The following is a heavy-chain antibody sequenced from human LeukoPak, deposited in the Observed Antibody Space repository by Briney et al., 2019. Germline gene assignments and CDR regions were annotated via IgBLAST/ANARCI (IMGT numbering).Heavy chain of an antibody. J-gene: IGHJ6*02. CDR2: IYYSGST. CDR3: ARHFHYYYGMDV. V-gene: IGHV4-59*08. CDR1: GGSISSYY. Sequence: SETLSLTCTVSGGSISSYYWSWIRQPPGKGLEWIGYIYYSGSTNYNPSLTSRVTISVDTSKKQFSLQLSSVTAADTDVYYCARHFHYYYGMDVWGQGTTVTVSS.